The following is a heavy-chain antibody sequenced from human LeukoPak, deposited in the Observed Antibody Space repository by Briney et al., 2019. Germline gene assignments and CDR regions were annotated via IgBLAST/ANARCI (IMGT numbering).Heavy chain of an antibody. CDR1: GFTFSSYS. J-gene: IGHJ4*02. V-gene: IGHV3-21*01. Sequence: GGSQRLSCAASGFTFSSYSMNWVRQAPGKGLEWVSSITTTSYIYYADSVKGRFAISRDNAKSSLYLQMNSLRAEDTAVYFCVRAGSTAWWLVKHWGQGTLVTVSS. D-gene: IGHD6-19*01. CDR2: ITTTSYI. CDR3: VRAGSTAWWLVKH.